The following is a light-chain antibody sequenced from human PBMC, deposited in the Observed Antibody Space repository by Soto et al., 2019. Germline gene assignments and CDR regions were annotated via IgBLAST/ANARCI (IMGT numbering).Light chain of an antibody. CDR1: HSVSTSY. Sequence: EIVLTQSPGTLSLSPGEGATLSCRASHSVSTSYLAWYQQIPGQAPRLLIFGASIRDTGIPDRFSGTGSATNFTLLMGRRGAEDCAVYYCHRNYRTPRTFGQGTKVDIK. CDR3: HRNYRTPRT. CDR2: GAS. J-gene: IGKJ1*01. V-gene: IGKV3-20*01.